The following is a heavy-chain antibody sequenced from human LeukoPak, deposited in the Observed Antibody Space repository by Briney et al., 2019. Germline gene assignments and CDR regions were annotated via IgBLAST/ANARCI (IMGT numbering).Heavy chain of an antibody. CDR3: TRQRDTLVPTPFYYYYLDV. CDR2: IRSKANTYAT. D-gene: IGHD4/OR15-4a*01. CDR1: GFTFSGSA. V-gene: IGHV3-73*01. Sequence: GGSLKLSCAASGFTFSGSAMHWVRQASGKGLEWVGHIRSKANTYATAYAASVKGRFTISRDDSKNTAFLQMNSLNIEDTAVYYCTRQRDTLVPTPFYYYYLDVWGKGTTVTISS. J-gene: IGHJ6*03.